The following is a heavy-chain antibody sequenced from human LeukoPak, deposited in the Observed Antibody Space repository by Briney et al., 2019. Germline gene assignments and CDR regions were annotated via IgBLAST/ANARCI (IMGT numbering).Heavy chain of an antibody. D-gene: IGHD4-23*01. Sequence: SETLSLTCTVSGYSISSGYYWGWIRQPPGKGLEWIGSIYHSGSTYYNPSLKSRVTISVDTSKNQFSLKLSSVTAADTAVYYCARSDYGGKSVWFDYWGQGTLVTVSS. CDR3: ARSDYGGKSVWFDY. CDR2: IYHSGST. V-gene: IGHV4-38-2*02. CDR1: GYSISSGYY. J-gene: IGHJ4*02.